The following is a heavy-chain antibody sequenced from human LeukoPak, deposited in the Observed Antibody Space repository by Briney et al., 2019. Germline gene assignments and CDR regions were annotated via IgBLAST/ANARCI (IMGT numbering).Heavy chain of an antibody. CDR3: AKSKYSSSWIDAFDI. CDR2: ISWNSGSI. Sequence: GGSLRLSCAASGFTFGDYAMHWVRQAPGKGLEWVSGISWNSGSIGYADSVKGRFTISRDNAKNSLYLQMNSLRAEDMALYYCAKSKYSSSWIDAFDIWGQGTMVTVSS. V-gene: IGHV3-9*03. J-gene: IGHJ3*02. D-gene: IGHD6-13*01. CDR1: GFTFGDYA.